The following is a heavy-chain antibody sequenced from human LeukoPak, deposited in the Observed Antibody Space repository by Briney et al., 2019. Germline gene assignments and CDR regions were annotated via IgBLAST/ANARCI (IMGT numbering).Heavy chain of an antibody. CDR2: IYYSGST. D-gene: IGHD5-18*01. J-gene: IGHJ4*02. Sequence: SETLSLTCAVYGGSISSYYWSWIRQPPGKGLEWIGYIYYSGSTNYNPSLKSRVTISVDTSKNQFSLKLSSVTAADTAVYYCAREAQYTAMASPLFDYWGQGTLVTVSS. V-gene: IGHV4-59*01. CDR1: GGSISSYY. CDR3: AREAQYTAMASPLFDY.